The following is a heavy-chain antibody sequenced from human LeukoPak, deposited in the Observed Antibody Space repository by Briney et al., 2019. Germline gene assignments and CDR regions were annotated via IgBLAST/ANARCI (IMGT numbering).Heavy chain of an antibody. Sequence: VKPSETLSLTCTVSGGSISSYYWSWIRQPAGKGLEWIGRMHSSGSTNYNPSIKSRVTMSLDTSKNQFSLKLSSVTAADTAVYYCAREVYGSGTEGWFDPWGQGTLVTVSS. CDR3: AREVYGSGTEGWFDP. V-gene: IGHV4-4*07. J-gene: IGHJ5*02. CDR1: GGSISSYY. D-gene: IGHD3-10*01. CDR2: MHSSGST.